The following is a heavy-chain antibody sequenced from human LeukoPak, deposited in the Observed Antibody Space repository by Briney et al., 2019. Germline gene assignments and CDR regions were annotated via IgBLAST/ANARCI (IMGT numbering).Heavy chain of an antibody. Sequence: GGSLRLSCAASGFTFSTYVMSWVRQTPGKGLEWVSTISNSGGSTYNADSVKGRFTISRDNSKNTLYLQMSSLRAEDAAVYYCAKGHDYSGPQAFDVWGQGTMVTVSS. D-gene: IGHD3-16*01. CDR1: GFTFSTYV. J-gene: IGHJ3*01. V-gene: IGHV3-23*01. CDR3: AKGHDYSGPQAFDV. CDR2: ISNSGGST.